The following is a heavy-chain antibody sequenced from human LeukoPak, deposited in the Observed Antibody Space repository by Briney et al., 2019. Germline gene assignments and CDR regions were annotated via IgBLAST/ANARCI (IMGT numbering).Heavy chain of an antibody. V-gene: IGHV1-46*01. J-gene: IGHJ5*02. Sequence: ASVKVSCKASGNTFSSNFLHWVRQAPGQGLEWMGIINPSGGSTTYAQRFQGRVTMTRDTSTSTVYMELNSLRSEDTAVYYCARDRAPRRHDWIDPWGQGTLVTVSS. CDR3: ARDRAPRRHDWIDP. CDR2: INPSGGST. CDR1: GNTFSSNF.